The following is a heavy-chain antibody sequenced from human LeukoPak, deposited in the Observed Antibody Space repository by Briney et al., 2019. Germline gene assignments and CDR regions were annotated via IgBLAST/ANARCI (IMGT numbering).Heavy chain of an antibody. CDR1: GFTFSSYG. CDR3: ARSPNYGDYSSVDY. J-gene: IGHJ4*02. CDR2: IWYDVSNK. Sequence: GGSLTLSCAASGFTFSSYGMHWVRQAPGKGLEWVAVIWYDVSNKYYADSVKGRFTISRDNSKNTLYLQMNSLRAEDTAVYYCARSPNYGDYSSVDYWGQGTLVTVSS. V-gene: IGHV3-33*01. D-gene: IGHD4-17*01.